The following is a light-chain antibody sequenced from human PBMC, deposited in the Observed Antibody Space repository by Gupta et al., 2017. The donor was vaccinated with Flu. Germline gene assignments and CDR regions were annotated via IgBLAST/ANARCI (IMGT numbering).Light chain of an antibody. CDR1: EGISNN. J-gene: IGKJ1*01. Sequence: EIVMTQSPATLSVSPGERATLSCRASEGISNNLAWYQQRPGQAPRLLIYYASTRATGIPARFSGSGSGTKFTLTINSLQSDDVAVYYCQHYTTWPGPFGLGTQVEIK. CDR3: QHYTTWPGP. CDR2: YAS. V-gene: IGKV3-15*01.